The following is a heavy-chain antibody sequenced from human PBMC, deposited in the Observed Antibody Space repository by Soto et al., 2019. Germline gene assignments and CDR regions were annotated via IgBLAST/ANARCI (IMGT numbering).Heavy chain of an antibody. V-gene: IGHV1-69*02. D-gene: IGHD2-21*02. CDR3: AIEYGGDSPLDY. CDR1: RGTFSTYT. CDR2: VIPLVDIT. Sequence: QVLLVQSGAAVKKPGSSVKVSCKASRGTFSTYTISWVRQAPGQGFEWMGRVIPLVDITTYAQKFQGRVTITADKSTNTAYMALSSLRSADTAVYYCAIEYGGDSPLDYWGQGTLVTVSS. J-gene: IGHJ4*02.